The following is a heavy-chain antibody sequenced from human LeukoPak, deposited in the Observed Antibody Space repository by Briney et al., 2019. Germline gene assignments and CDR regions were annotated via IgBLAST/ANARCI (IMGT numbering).Heavy chain of an antibody. CDR2: ISISGGST. J-gene: IGHJ6*02. D-gene: IGHD3-10*01. CDR3: ASDYGSGTPQYYYYYGMDV. Sequence: PGGSLRLSCAASGFTFSTYAMSWVRQAPGKGLEWVSSISISGGSTYYAESVKGRFTISRDNSRNTLYLQMNSLRAEDTAVYYCASDYGSGTPQYYYYYGMDVWGQGTTVTVSS. V-gene: IGHV3-23*01. CDR1: GFTFSTYA.